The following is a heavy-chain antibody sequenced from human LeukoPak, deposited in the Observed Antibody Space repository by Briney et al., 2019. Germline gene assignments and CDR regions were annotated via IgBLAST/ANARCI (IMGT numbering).Heavy chain of an antibody. CDR2: IYHSGST. J-gene: IGHJ4*02. CDR3: ATQYCSGGSCLSFDY. Sequence: SETLSLTCAVSGGCISSGGYSWSWIRQPPGKGLEWIGYIYHSGSTYYNPSLKSRVTISVDRSKNQFSLKLSSVTAADTAVYYCATQYCSGGSCLSFDYWGQGTLVTVSS. CDR1: GGCISSGGYS. D-gene: IGHD2-15*01. V-gene: IGHV4-30-2*01.